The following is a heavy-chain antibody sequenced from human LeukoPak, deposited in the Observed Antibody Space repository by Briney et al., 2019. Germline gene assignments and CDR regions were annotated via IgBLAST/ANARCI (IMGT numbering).Heavy chain of an antibody. Sequence: TGGSLRLSCAASGFTFSTYAVHWVRQAPGKGLEWVSVIYSGGSTYYADSVKGRFTISRDNSKNTLYLQMNSLRAEDTAVYYCARDNYWGQGTLVTVSS. CDR3: ARDNY. CDR2: IYSGGST. CDR1: GFTFSTYA. V-gene: IGHV3-53*01. J-gene: IGHJ4*02.